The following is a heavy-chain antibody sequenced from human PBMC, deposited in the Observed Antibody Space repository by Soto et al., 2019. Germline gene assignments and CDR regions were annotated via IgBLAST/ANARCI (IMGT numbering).Heavy chain of an antibody. CDR3: ARDGDGYNHFDY. Sequence: QVQLVQSGAEVKKPGSSVKVSCKASGGTFSSYTISWVRQAPGQGLEWMGRIIPILGIANYAQKFQGRVTITADKSTSTAYMELSSLRSEDTTVYYCARDGDGYNHFDYWGQGTLVTVSS. CDR2: IIPILGIA. CDR1: GGTFSSYT. V-gene: IGHV1-69*08. D-gene: IGHD5-12*01. J-gene: IGHJ4*02.